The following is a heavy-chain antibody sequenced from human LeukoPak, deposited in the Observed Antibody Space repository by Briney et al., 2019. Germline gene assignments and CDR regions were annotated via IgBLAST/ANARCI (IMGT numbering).Heavy chain of an antibody. CDR2: VYYSGTA. CDR1: GGSMRSYY. Sequence: SETLSLTCTVSGGSMRSYYWSWIRQPPGKGLELIGYVYYSGTANYNPSLESRVTILVDTSKNQFSLNLSSVTAADTAVYYCARTPTYYGSATYLDYWGQGTLVTVSS. V-gene: IGHV4-59*08. D-gene: IGHD3-10*01. CDR3: ARTPTYYGSATYLDY. J-gene: IGHJ4*02.